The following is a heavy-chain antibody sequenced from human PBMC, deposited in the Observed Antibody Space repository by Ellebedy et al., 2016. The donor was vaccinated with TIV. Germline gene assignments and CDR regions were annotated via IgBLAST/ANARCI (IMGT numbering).Heavy chain of an antibody. CDR3: ARDQGYAFDI. CDR2: ISRSGDYI. J-gene: IGHJ3*02. V-gene: IGHV3-21*05. Sequence: GESLKISXAASGFTFSTYTLNWVRQAPGKGLEWISYISRSGDYINYADSVKGRFTISRDNSKNSLYLQMDSLRAEDTAVYYCARDQGYAFDIWGQGTMVTVSS. CDR1: GFTFSTYT.